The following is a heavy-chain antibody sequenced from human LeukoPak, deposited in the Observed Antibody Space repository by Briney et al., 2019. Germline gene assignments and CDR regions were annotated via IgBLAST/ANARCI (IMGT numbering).Heavy chain of an antibody. CDR1: GYSFTSYW. Sequence: GESLKISCKGSGYSFTSYWIGWVRQMPGKGLEWMGIIYPGDSDTRYSPSFQGHVTISDDPSISTAYLQWSSLKASDTAMYYCARQGSSSGFDAFDIWGQGTMVTVSS. CDR2: IYPGDSDT. CDR3: ARQGSSSGFDAFDI. D-gene: IGHD6-6*01. J-gene: IGHJ3*02. V-gene: IGHV5-51*01.